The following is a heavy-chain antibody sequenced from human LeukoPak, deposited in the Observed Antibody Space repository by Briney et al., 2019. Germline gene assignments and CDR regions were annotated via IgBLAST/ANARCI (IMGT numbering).Heavy chain of an antibody. CDR2: INPSGGST. J-gene: IGHJ5*02. CDR1: GYTFTSYY. CDR3: ARRLWAYCGGDCYAQFFDP. Sequence: ASVKVSCKASGYTFTSYYMHWVRQAPGQGLEWMGIINPSGGSTSYAQKFQGRVTMTRDTSTGTVYMELSGLRSEDTAVYYCARRLWAYCGGDCYAQFFDPWGQGTLVTVSS. D-gene: IGHD2-21*02. V-gene: IGHV1-46*01.